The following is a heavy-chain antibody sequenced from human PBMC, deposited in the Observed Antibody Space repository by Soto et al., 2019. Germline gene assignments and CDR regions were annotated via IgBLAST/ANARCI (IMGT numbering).Heavy chain of an antibody. CDR3: ARGVGSSPPQY. Sequence: QVQLQESGPGQVKPSETLSLTCTISGGSVSVYYWSWIRQSTGQGLEWIGYIYASGSPYSHPSLRSRVTISEDTSKNQISLKLPSPTAADTAVYYCARGVGSSPPQYWGRGTLVTVSS. CDR2: IYASGSP. CDR1: GGSVSVYY. D-gene: IGHD1-26*01. J-gene: IGHJ4*02. V-gene: IGHV4-59*02.